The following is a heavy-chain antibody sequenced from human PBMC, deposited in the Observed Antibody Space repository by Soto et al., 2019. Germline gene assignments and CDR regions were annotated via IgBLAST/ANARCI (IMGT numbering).Heavy chain of an antibody. CDR1: GGSFSGYY. CDR2: INHSGST. CDR3: ARNEGVCSGGSWYPKGGYYFDY. D-gene: IGHD2-15*01. V-gene: IGHV4-34*01. Sequence: SETLSLTCAVYGGSFSGYYWSWIRQPPGKGLEWIGEINHSGSTNYNPSLKSRVTISVDTSKNQFSLKLSSVTAADTAVYYCARNEGVCSGGSWYPKGGYYFDYWGQGTLVTVSS. J-gene: IGHJ4*02.